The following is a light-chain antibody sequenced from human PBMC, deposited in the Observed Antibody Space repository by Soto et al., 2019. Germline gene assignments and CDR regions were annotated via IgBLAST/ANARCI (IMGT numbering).Light chain of an antibody. Sequence: EIVLTQSPGTLSLSPGERATLSCRASQSVSNNYLAWYQQKPGQAPRLLIYDASTRATGIPARFSGGGSGTDFTLTISSLEPEDFALYYCQQRSDWPWTFGQGTKVDIK. CDR1: QSVSNNY. CDR2: DAS. J-gene: IGKJ1*01. CDR3: QQRSDWPWT. V-gene: IGKV3D-20*02.